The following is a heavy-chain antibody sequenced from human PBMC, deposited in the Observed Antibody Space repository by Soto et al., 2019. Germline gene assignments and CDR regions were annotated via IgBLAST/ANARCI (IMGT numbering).Heavy chain of an antibody. CDR2: ISWDGGST. J-gene: IGHJ6*02. CDR3: AKGTYNWNDYYYYGMDV. CDR1: GFTFDDYA. V-gene: IGHV3-43D*03. D-gene: IGHD1-1*01. Sequence: GGSLRLSCAASGFTFDDYAMHWVRQAPGKGLEWVSLISWDGGSTYYADSVKGRFTISRDNSKNSLYLQMNSLRAEDTALYYCAKGTYNWNDYYYYGMDVWGQGTTVTVSS.